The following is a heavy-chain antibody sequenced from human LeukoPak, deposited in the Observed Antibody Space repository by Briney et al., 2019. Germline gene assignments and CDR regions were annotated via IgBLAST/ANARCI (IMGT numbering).Heavy chain of an antibody. J-gene: IGHJ4*02. V-gene: IGHV3-23*01. Sequence: GRSLRLSCAASGFTFSSYGMSWVRQAPGKGLEWVSAISGSGGSTYYADSVKGRFTISRDNSKDTLYLQMNSLRAEDTAVYYCAKDSMPGIAAAGRLFDYWGQGTLVTVSS. CDR2: ISGSGGST. CDR1: GFTFSSYG. D-gene: IGHD6-13*01. CDR3: AKDSMPGIAAAGRLFDY.